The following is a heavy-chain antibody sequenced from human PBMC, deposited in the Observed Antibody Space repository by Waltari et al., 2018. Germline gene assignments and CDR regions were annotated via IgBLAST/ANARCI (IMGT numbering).Heavy chain of an antibody. J-gene: IGHJ4*02. Sequence: EAQLVQSGGGLVQPGGSLTLSCAASGFTISGFWMTWIRQAPGQGLQGGANIGPDGSDKYYVDSVKGRFTISRDNAENSLLLQMSSLRVEDTALYYCVGWNDPINSWGQGTLVAVSS. CDR1: GFTISGFW. CDR2: IGPDGSDK. CDR3: VGWNDPINS. D-gene: IGHD1-1*01. V-gene: IGHV3-7*01.